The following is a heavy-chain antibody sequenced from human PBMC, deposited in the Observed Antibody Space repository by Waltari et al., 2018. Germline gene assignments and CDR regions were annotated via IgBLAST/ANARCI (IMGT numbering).Heavy chain of an antibody. CDR1: GFTFSSYG. CDR2: IKQDGSEK. Sequence: EVQLVESGGGLVQPGGSLRRSCAASGFTFSSYGMSWVRQAPGKGLEWVANIKQDGSEKYYVDSVKGRFTISRDNAKNSLYLQMNSLRAEDTAVYYCARDGGDYFDYWGQGTLVTVSS. CDR3: ARDGGDYFDY. V-gene: IGHV3-7*01. D-gene: IGHD3-16*01. J-gene: IGHJ4*02.